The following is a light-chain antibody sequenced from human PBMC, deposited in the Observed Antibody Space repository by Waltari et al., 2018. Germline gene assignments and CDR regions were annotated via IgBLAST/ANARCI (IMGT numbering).Light chain of an antibody. CDR3: CSYAGSGSSVV. Sequence: QSALTQPASVSGSPGQSITISCPGTSSYLGNYNLVSWYQQHPGKSPKLIIYEVSQRPSGVSNRFSGSKSGTTASLTISGLQAEDEADFYCCSYAGSGSSVVFGGGTKLTVL. CDR1: SSYLGNYNL. V-gene: IGLV2-23*02. J-gene: IGLJ2*01. CDR2: EVS.